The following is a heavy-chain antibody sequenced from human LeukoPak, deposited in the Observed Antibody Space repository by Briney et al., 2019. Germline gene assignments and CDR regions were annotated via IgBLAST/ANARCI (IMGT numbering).Heavy chain of an antibody. Sequence: GGSLRLSCAASGFNFNYYAMSWVRQAPGKGLEWVSGISDNEGRTYYTDSVKGRFTISRDKTRNTVYLQMNNLRPNDTAVYFCARHDSFIPYWGQGTLVTVSS. CDR3: ARHDSFIPY. J-gene: IGHJ4*02. D-gene: IGHD5-18*01. V-gene: IGHV3-23*01. CDR1: GFNFNYYA. CDR2: ISDNEGRT.